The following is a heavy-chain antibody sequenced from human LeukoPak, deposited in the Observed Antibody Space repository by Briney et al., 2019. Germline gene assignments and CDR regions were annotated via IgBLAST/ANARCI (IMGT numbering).Heavy chain of an antibody. D-gene: IGHD3-10*01. CDR1: GFTFSNYG. Sequence: GGSLRLSCAASGFTFSNYGMSWVRQAPGMGLEWVSAISGSSSSTYYADSVKGRFTITRDNSKNTLYLQMNSLRAEDTAVYYCAKAAGFMVRGVISDYWGQGTLVTVSS. V-gene: IGHV3-23*01. CDR3: AKAAGFMVRGVISDY. CDR2: ISGSSSST. J-gene: IGHJ4*02.